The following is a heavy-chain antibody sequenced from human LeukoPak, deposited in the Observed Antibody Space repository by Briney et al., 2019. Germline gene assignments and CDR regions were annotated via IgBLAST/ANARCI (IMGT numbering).Heavy chain of an antibody. CDR2: ISWNSGSI. CDR3: AKDIDYYGSGSIVY. V-gene: IGHV3-9*01. J-gene: IGHJ4*02. D-gene: IGHD3-10*01. Sequence: GGSLRLSCAASGFTFDDYAMHWVRQAPGKGLEWVSGISWNSGSIGYADSVKGRFTISRDNAKNSLYLQMNSLRAEDTALYYCAKDIDYYGSGSIVYWGQGTLVTVSS. CDR1: GFTFDDYA.